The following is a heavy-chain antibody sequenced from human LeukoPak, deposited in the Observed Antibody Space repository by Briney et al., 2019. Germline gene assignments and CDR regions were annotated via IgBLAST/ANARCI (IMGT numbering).Heavy chain of an antibody. J-gene: IGHJ4*02. V-gene: IGHV1-2*02. Sequence: VSVKVSCKASGYTFIVYYLHWVRHAPGQGLEWMGWINPHNGDTNYAQKFQGRVTMTRDTSITTAYMELSRLKSDDTAVYYCARIYCGVDCYLDHWGQGTLVTVSS. CDR1: GYTFIVYY. CDR3: ARIYCGVDCYLDH. D-gene: IGHD2-21*02. CDR2: INPHNGDT.